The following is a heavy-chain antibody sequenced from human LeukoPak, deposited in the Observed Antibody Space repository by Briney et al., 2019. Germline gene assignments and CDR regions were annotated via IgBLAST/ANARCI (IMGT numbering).Heavy chain of an antibody. CDR1: GFTFSDHY. D-gene: IGHD2-2*01. CDR2: VRNKANGYTT. J-gene: IGHJ4*02. Sequence: GGSLRLSCAASGFTFSDHYMDWVRQAPGKGLEWVGRVRNKANGYTTEYAASVKVRFTISRDDSKNSLYLQMNSLETADTAVYYCTSGTLYLFQYWGQGTLVSVSS. V-gene: IGHV3-72*01. CDR3: TSGTLYLFQY.